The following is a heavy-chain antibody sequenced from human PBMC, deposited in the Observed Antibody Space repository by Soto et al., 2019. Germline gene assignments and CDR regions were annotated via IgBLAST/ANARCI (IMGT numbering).Heavy chain of an antibody. CDR3: ARDPVVVVYYGMDV. J-gene: IGHJ6*02. Sequence: QVQLVESGGGVVHPGRSLTLSCAASGFTFSSYAMHWVRQAEVKGLEWVSVISYDGSNKYYADSVKGRFTISRDTSNNTLYLQLNSVRAEDTGVYDGARDPVVVVYYGMDVCGQGTTVTVSS. D-gene: IGHD2-15*01. CDR1: GFTFSSYA. CDR2: ISYDGSNK. V-gene: IGHV3-30-3*01.